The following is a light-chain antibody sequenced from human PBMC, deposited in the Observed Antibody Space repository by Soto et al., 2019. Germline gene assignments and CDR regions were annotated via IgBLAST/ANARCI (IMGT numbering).Light chain of an antibody. CDR1: QSVSSSY. Sequence: EIVLTQSPGTLSLSPGERDTISCRASQSVSSSYLAWYQQKPGQAPRLLIYGASSRATGIPDRFSGSGSGTDFTLTISRLEPEDFAVYYCQQYGSSHTFGQGTRLEIK. J-gene: IGKJ5*01. CDR3: QQYGSSHT. V-gene: IGKV3-20*01. CDR2: GAS.